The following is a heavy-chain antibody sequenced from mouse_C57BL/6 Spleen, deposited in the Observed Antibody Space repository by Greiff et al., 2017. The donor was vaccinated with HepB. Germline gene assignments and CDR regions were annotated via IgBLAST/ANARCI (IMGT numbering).Heavy chain of an antibody. V-gene: IGHV1-81*01. CDR2: IYPRSGTT. Sequence: VQLQQSGAELARPGASVKLSCKASGYTFTSYGISWVKQRTGQGLEWIGEIYPRSGTTYYNEKFKGKATMTADKSSSTAYMELRSRTSEDSAVYFCATLLPGCAYWGQGTLVTVSA. CDR3: ATLLPGCAY. J-gene: IGHJ3*01. CDR1: GYTFTSYG. D-gene: IGHD2-12*01.